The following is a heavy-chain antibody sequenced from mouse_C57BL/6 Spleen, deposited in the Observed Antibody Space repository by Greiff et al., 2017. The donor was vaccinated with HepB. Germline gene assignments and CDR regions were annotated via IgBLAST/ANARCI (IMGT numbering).Heavy chain of an antibody. D-gene: IGHD2-2*01. CDR1: GFTFSSYA. CDR3: AREGGGYDDYYAMDY. Sequence: DVMLVESGGGLVKPGGSLKLSCAASGFTFSSYAMSWVRQTPEKRLEWVATISDGGSYTYYPDNVKGRFTISRDNAKNNLYLQMSHLKSEDTAMYYCAREGGGYDDYYAMDYWGQGTSVTVSS. CDR2: ISDGGSYT. V-gene: IGHV5-4*01. J-gene: IGHJ4*01.